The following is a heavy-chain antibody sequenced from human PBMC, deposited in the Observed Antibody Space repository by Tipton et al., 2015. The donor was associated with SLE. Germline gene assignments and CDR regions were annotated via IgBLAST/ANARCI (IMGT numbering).Heavy chain of an antibody. V-gene: IGHV3-23*01. D-gene: IGHD3-22*01. CDR3: TTRVYSSGYKGIDY. CDR2: ISGSGGST. Sequence: SLRLSCAASGVTFSSYAMHWVRQAPGKGLEWVSAISGSGGSTYYADSVKGRFTISRDNSKNTLYLQMNSLKTEDTAVYYGTTRVYSSGYKGIDYWGQGTVVTVSS. CDR1: GVTFSSYA. J-gene: IGHJ4*02.